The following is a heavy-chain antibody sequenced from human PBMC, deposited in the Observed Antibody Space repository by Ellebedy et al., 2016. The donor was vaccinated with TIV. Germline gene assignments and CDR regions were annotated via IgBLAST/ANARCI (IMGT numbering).Heavy chain of an antibody. CDR3: AREEWQLQGGYDC. CDR1: GGSISSSNW. D-gene: IGHD2-15*01. CDR2: IYHSGST. J-gene: IGHJ4*02. V-gene: IGHV4-4*02. Sequence: SETLSLTXAVSGGSISSSNWWSWVRQPPGKGLEWIGEIYHSGSTNYNPSLKSRVTISVDKSKNQVSLKLTSVTAADTAIYYCAREEWQLQGGYDCWGQGTLVTVSS.